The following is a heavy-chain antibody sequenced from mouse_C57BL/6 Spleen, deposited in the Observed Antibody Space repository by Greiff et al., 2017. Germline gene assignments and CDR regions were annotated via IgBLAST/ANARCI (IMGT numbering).Heavy chain of an antibody. J-gene: IGHJ4*01. CDR1: GYTFTSYW. CDR3: ALDYYGSSWGYYAMDY. Sequence: VQLQQSGAELVRPGSSVKLSCKASGYTFTSYWMHWVKQRPIQGLEWIGNIDPSDSETHYNQKFKDKATLTVDKSSSTAYMQLSSLTSEDSAVYYCALDYYGSSWGYYAMDYWGQGTSVTVSS. V-gene: IGHV1-52*01. CDR2: IDPSDSET. D-gene: IGHD1-1*01.